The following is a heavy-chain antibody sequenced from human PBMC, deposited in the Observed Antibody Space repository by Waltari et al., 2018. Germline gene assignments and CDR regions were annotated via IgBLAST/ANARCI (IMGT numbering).Heavy chain of an antibody. J-gene: IGHJ6*02. CDR3: AREFRSAAGHLNGMDI. V-gene: IGHV1-8*01. D-gene: IGHD6-19*01. CDR2: MNTPIGNS. CDR1: GYTFTSSH. Sequence: QVQLVQSGAEVKKPGASVKVSCKASGYTFTSSHINGGRQAPGQGLEWMGWMNTPIGNSAFAEKFQGRVTMTRDTSINTAYMELSGLRSEDTAVYYCAREFRSAAGHLNGMDIWGQGTAVTVSS.